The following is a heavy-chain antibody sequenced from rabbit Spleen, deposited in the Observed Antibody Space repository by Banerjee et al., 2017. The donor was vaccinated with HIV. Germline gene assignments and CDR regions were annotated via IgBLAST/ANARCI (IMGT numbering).Heavy chain of an antibody. J-gene: IGHJ6*01. CDR3: ARDSRYAGSSYYGLYYYGMDL. CDR1: GIHFATYG. Sequence: ELVESGGGLVQPGESLKLSCNASGIHFATYGINWVRQAPGKGPEWIAYIWPGFGITNYANSVKGRFTISRDNAQNTVFLQMTSLTAADTATYFCARDSRYAGSSYYGLYYYGMDLWGPGTLVTVS. D-gene: IGHD8-1*01. CDR2: IWPGFGIT. V-gene: IGHV1S47*01.